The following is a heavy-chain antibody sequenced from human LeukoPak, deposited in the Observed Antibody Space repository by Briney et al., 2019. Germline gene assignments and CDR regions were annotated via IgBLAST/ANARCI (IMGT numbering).Heavy chain of an antibody. Sequence: SETLSLTCAVYGGSFSGYYWSWIRQPPGKGLEWIGEINHSGSTNYNPSLKSRVTISVDTSKNQFSLKLSSVTAADTAVYYCARGRYCSGGSCYCDYWGQGTLVTVSS. CDR2: INHSGST. J-gene: IGHJ4*02. CDR3: ARGRYCSGGSCYCDY. D-gene: IGHD2-15*01. V-gene: IGHV4-34*01. CDR1: GGSFSGYY.